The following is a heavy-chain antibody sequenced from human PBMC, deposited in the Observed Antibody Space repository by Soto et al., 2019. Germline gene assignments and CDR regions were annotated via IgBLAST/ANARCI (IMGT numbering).Heavy chain of an antibody. V-gene: IGHV3-33*01. CDR1: GFTFSSYG. D-gene: IGHD2-15*01. CDR3: ARNGCSGGSCYSVGY. CDR2: IWYDGSNK. Sequence: QVQLVESGGGVVQPGRSLRLSCAASGFTFSSYGMHWVRQAPGKGLEWVAVIWYDGSNKYYADSVKGRFTISRDNSKKTLQLQMNSLRAEDTAVYYWARNGCSGGSCYSVGYWGQGTLVTVSS. J-gene: IGHJ4*02.